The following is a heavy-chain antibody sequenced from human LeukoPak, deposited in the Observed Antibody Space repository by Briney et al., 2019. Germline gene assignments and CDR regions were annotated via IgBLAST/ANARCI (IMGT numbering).Heavy chain of an antibody. CDR3: ARAPDIVVVPAAIPPFDY. J-gene: IGHJ4*02. V-gene: IGHV3-11*04. CDR2: ISHRVSDV. D-gene: IGHD2-2*02. Sequence: GGSLRLSCAASGFTFSDYYMSWIRQAPGKGLEWISYISHRVSDVQYADSVKGRFTISRDNSKNTLYLQMNSLRAEDTAVYYCARAPDIVVVPAAIPPFDYWGQGTLVTVSS. CDR1: GFTFSDYY.